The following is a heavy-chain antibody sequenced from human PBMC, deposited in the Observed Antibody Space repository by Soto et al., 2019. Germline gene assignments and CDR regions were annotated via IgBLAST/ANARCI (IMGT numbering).Heavy chain of an antibody. CDR1: GFTFSNYW. Sequence: EVQLVESGGGLVQPGGSLRVSCAASGFTFSNYWMNWVRQAPGKGLEWVANIKHDGSEKYYVDSVKGRFTISRDNAKNSLYLEINSLRAEDTAVFYCARGSGSHDYWGQGTLVTVSS. D-gene: IGHD1-26*01. CDR3: ARGSGSHDY. V-gene: IGHV3-7*04. CDR2: IKHDGSEK. J-gene: IGHJ4*02.